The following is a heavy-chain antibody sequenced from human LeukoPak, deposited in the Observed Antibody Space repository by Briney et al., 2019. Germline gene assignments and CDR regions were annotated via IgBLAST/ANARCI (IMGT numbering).Heavy chain of an antibody. J-gene: IGHJ4*02. CDR1: GGSISNYY. Sequence: SETLSLTCTVSGGSISNYYWSWIRQPPGKGLEWIGYIYYSGSTNYNPSLKSRVTISVDTSNNQFSLRLSSVTAADTAVYYCARHYGGDSLSYFDYWGQGTLVTAPS. CDR3: ARHYGGDSLSYFDY. V-gene: IGHV4-59*01. CDR2: IYYSGST. D-gene: IGHD4-23*01.